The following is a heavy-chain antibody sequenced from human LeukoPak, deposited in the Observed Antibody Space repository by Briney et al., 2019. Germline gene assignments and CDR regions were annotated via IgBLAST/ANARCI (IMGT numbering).Heavy chain of an antibody. CDR3: ARSASSGWDTGLNLPFDY. Sequence: GGSLRLSCESSGFNFSYYGMNWVRQAPGKGLEWVAVISYDGSNKYYEDSVKGRFTISRDNSKSTLYLQMNSLRAEDTAVYYCARSASSGWDTGLNLPFDYWGQGTLVTVSS. CDR2: ISYDGSNK. J-gene: IGHJ4*02. D-gene: IGHD6-19*01. CDR1: GFNFSYYG. V-gene: IGHV3-30*03.